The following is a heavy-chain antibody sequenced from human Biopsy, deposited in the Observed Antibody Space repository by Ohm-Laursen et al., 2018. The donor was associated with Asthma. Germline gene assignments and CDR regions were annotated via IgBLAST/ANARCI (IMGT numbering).Heavy chain of an antibody. CDR1: GLSLINSGVG. CDR2: IYGNDDR. Sequence: TQTLTLTRSFSGLSLINSGVGVGWIRQPPGKAPEWLALIYGNDDRDYSQSLKSRLTITKDTSRRQVVLKMTNMDPVDTGTYFCARAVQSDDFVTGYYNSYFDFWGQGSLVSVSS. J-gene: IGHJ4*01. V-gene: IGHV2-5*01. D-gene: IGHD3-9*01. CDR3: ARAVQSDDFVTGYYNSYFDF.